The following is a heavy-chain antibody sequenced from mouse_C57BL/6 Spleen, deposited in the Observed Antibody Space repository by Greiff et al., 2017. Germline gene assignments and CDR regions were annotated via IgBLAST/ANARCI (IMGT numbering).Heavy chain of an antibody. CDR3: AREGLPDGSSWYFDV. D-gene: IGHD1-1*01. CDR2: INPNNGGT. CDR1: GYTFTDYY. Sequence: EVQLQQSGPELVKPGASVKISCKASGYTFTDYYMNWVKQSHGKSLAWIGDINPNNGGTSYNQKFKGKATLTVDKSSSTAYMELRSLTSEDSAVYYCAREGLPDGSSWYFDVWGTGTTVTVSS. J-gene: IGHJ1*03. V-gene: IGHV1-26*01.